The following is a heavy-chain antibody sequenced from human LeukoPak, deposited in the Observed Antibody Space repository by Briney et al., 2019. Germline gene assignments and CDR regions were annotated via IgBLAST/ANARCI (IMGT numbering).Heavy chain of an antibody. J-gene: IGHJ4*02. CDR1: GVSISSSSYY. D-gene: IGHD3-22*01. CDR2: IYYSGST. Sequence: PSETLSLTCTVSGVSISSSSYYWSWIRQPPGKGLEWIGSIYYSGSTYYNPSLKSRVTISVDTSKNQFSLKLSSVTAADTAVYYCARRGYDSSGSYRNYWGQGTLVTVSS. CDR3: ARRGYDSSGSYRNY. V-gene: IGHV4-39*01.